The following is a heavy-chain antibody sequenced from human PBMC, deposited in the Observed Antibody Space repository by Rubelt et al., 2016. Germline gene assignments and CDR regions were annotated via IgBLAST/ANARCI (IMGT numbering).Heavy chain of an antibody. D-gene: IGHD2-15*01. J-gene: IGHJ4*02. CDR3: ARGLPYCSGGSCMYYFDY. V-gene: IGHV4-4*08. CDR1: GGSISSYY. CDR2: VNSGGGT. Sequence: QVQLQESGPGLVKPSETLSLTCTVSGGSISSYYWSWIRQPPGKGLEWIGNVNSGGGTYYNPSLRSRVSLFVATSKNQFSLQLASVTAADTAAYYCARGLPYCSGGSCMYYFDYWGRGTLVTVSS.